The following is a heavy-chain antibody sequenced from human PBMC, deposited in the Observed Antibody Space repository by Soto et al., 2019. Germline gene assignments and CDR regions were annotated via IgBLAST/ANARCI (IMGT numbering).Heavy chain of an antibody. D-gene: IGHD6-13*01. CDR1: GGSVSSGSYY. V-gene: IGHV4-61*01. Sequence: SETLSLTCTVSGGSVSSGSYYWSWIRHPPGKGLEWIGYIYYSGSTNYNPSLKSRVTISVDTSKNQFSLKLSSVTAADTAVYYCARERGKGAAAGTLYYGMDVWGQGTTVTVSS. J-gene: IGHJ6*02. CDR2: IYYSGST. CDR3: ARERGKGAAAGTLYYGMDV.